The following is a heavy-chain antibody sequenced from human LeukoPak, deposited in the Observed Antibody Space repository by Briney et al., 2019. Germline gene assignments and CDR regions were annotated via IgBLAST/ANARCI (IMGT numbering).Heavy chain of an antibody. CDR1: GYTLTELS. D-gene: IGHD6-19*01. V-gene: IGHV1-24*01. CDR3: ATVAGQWLGHDAFDI. J-gene: IGHJ3*02. Sequence: ASVKVSCKVSGYTLTELSMHWVRQAPGKGLEWMGAFDPEDGETIYAQKFQGRVTMTEDTSTDTAYMELSSLRSEDTAVYYCATVAGQWLGHDAFDIWGQGTMVTVSS. CDR2: FDPEDGET.